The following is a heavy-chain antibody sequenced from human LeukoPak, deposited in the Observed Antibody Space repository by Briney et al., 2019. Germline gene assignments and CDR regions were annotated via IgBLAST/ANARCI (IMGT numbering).Heavy chain of an antibody. CDR1: GFTFSTYS. J-gene: IGHJ4*02. Sequence: PGGSLRLSCAASGFTFSTYSMNWVRQAPGKGLEWVSSISSRSSIYYADSVKGRFTISRDNAKNSLYLQMNSLSAEDTAVYYCARDLIQLWLIDYWGQGTLVTVSS. CDR2: ISSRSSI. V-gene: IGHV3-21*01. CDR3: ARDLIQLWLIDY. D-gene: IGHD5-18*01.